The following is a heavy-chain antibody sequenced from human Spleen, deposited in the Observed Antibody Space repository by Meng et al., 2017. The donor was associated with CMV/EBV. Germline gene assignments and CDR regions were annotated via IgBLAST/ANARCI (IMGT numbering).Heavy chain of an antibody. CDR1: GYTFSGHY. Sequence: ASVKVSCKASGYTFSGHYMHWVRQAPGQGLEWMGWINPNSGDTSFADKFQGRVTMTWDTSISTVYMELNRLRSDDTAVYYCARVRWELLPLDYWGQGTLVTVSS. CDR3: ARVRWELLPLDY. D-gene: IGHD2-15*01. V-gene: IGHV1-2*07. J-gene: IGHJ4*02. CDR2: INPNSGDT.